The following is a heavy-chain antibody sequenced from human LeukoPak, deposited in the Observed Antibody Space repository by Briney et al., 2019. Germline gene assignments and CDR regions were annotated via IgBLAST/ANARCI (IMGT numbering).Heavy chain of an antibody. CDR2: IYYSGST. V-gene: IGHV4-61*01. CDR3: ASYDILTGCDY. D-gene: IGHD3-9*01. Sequence: SETLSLTCTVSGYSISSGYYWSWIRQPPGKGLEWIGYIYYSGSTNYNPSLKSRVTISVDTSKNQFSLKLSSVTAADTAVYYCASYDILTGCDYWGQGTLVTVSS. CDR1: GYSISSGYY. J-gene: IGHJ4*02.